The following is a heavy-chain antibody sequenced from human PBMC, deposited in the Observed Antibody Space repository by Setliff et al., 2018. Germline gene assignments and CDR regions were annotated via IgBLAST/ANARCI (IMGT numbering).Heavy chain of an antibody. CDR1: GFTVANAY. Sequence: PGGSLRLSCAASGFTVANAYMTWVRQAPGKGLEWVGRIKSTTDGGTRDYATSVKGRFTFSRDDSKNTLYLQMNNLKTDDTGVYYCTSGKLERRTGHHYFMDVWGKGTTVTVSS. V-gene: IGHV3-15*01. D-gene: IGHD1-1*01. J-gene: IGHJ6*03. CDR2: IKSTTDGGTR. CDR3: TSGKLERRTGHHYFMDV.